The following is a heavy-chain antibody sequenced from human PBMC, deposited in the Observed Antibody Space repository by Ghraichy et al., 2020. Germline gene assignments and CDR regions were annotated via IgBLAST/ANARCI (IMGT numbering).Heavy chain of an antibody. D-gene: IGHD6-6*01. V-gene: IGHV3-30*04. J-gene: IGHJ4*02. CDR2: ISHDGRVQ. CDR1: GFTFSTYP. Sequence: GGSLRLSCAASGFTFSTYPMHCVRQAPGKGLEWVGVISHDGRVQFYADSVKDRVTISRDNSKNTLYLQMNSLKTEDTALYYCARDPIQPRPDYFDYWGQGTLVTVSS. CDR3: ARDPIQPRPDYFDY.